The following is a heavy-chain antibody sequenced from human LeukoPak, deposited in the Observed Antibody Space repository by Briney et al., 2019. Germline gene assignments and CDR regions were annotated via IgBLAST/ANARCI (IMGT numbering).Heavy chain of an antibody. J-gene: IGHJ3*02. D-gene: IGHD2-15*01. CDR3: ARDSGGYCSGGSCYDAFDI. V-gene: IGHV3-48*03. CDR2: ISSSGSTI. CDR1: GFTFSSYE. Sequence: GGSLRLSCAASGFTFSSYEMNWVRQAPGKGLEWVSYISSSGSTIYYADSVKGRFTISRDNAKNSLYLQMNSLRAEDTAVYYCARDSGGYCSGGSCYDAFDIWGQGTMVTVSS.